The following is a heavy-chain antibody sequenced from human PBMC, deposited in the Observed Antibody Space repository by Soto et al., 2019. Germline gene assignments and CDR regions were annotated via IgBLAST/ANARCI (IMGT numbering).Heavy chain of an antibody. D-gene: IGHD5-12*01. CDR2: IDPSDSYT. V-gene: IGHV5-10-1*01. J-gene: IGHJ4*02. CDR1: GYSFTSYW. Sequence: GESLKISCQGSGYSFTSYWISWVRQMPGKGLEWMGRIDPSDSYTNYSPSFQGHVTISADKSISTAYLQWSSLKASDTAMYYCAWGATIPQADYWGQGTLVTVSS. CDR3: AWGATIPQADY.